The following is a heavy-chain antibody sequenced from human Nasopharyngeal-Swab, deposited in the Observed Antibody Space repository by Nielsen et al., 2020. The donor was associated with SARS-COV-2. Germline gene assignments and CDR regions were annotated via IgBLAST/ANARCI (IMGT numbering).Heavy chain of an antibody. Sequence: GGSLRLSCAASGFTFSSYGMHWIRQAPGKGLEWVSYISSSSSYTNYADSVKGRFTISRDNAKNSLYLQMNSLRAEDTAVYYCARVAWDIVVVVAAGAPDYWGQGTLVTVSS. CDR3: ARVAWDIVVVVAAGAPDY. CDR2: ISSSSSYT. V-gene: IGHV3-21*05. D-gene: IGHD2-15*01. J-gene: IGHJ4*02. CDR1: GFTFSSYG.